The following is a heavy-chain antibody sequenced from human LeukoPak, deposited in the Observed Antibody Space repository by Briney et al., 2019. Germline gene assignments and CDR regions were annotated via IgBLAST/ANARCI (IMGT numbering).Heavy chain of an antibody. CDR2: ISSSGST. CDR1: GDSISSGDYY. V-gene: IGHV4-61*02. CDR3: ARGLGYYDSSVGY. J-gene: IGHJ4*02. D-gene: IGHD3-22*01. Sequence: PSETLSLTCTVSGDSISSGDYYWSWIRQPAGKGLEWIGRISSSGSTNYNPSLKSRVTISVDTSKNQFSLRLSSVTAADTAVYYCARGLGYYDSSVGYWGQGTLVTVSS.